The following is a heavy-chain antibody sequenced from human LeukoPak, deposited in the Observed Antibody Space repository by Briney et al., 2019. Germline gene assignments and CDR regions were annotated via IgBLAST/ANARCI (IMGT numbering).Heavy chain of an antibody. D-gene: IGHD3-10*01. CDR2: INPNSGGT. CDR1: GYNFTGYY. CDR3: ASDNGSGSYYNLDY. V-gene: IGHV1-2*02. Sequence: ASVKVSCKASGYNFTGYYTHWVRQAPGQGLEWMGWINPNSGGTNYAQKFQGRVTMTRDTSISTAYMELSRLRSDDTAVYYCASDNGSGSYYNLDYWGQGTLVTVSS. J-gene: IGHJ4*02.